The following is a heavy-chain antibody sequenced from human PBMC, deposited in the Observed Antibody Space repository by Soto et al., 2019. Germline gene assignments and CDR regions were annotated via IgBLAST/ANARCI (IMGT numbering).Heavy chain of an antibody. V-gene: IGHV4-34*01. J-gene: IGHJ5*02. CDR1: GGSFSGYY. D-gene: IGHD2-2*01. CDR3: ARGNLGNTRHDNWFDP. CDR2: INHSGST. Sequence: SETLSLTCAVYGGSFSGYYWSWIRQPPGKGLEWIGEINHSGSTNYNPSLKSRVTISVDTSKNQFSLKLSSVTAADTAVYYCARGNLGNTRHDNWFDPWGQGTLVTVSS.